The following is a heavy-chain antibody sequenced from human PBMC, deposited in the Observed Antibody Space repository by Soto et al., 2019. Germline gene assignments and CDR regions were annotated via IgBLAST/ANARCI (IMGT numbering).Heavy chain of an antibody. CDR2: ISISCSYI. J-gene: IGHJ3*02. Sequence: PGGSLRLSCAASGFTFSSYSMNWVRQAPGKGLVWVSSISISCSYIYYADSVQGRFTISTDNAKNSLYLQMNSLRADDTAVSYCAREIVVVTIIAFDIWGQGTMVTVSS. D-gene: IGHD3-22*01. CDR1: GFTFSSYS. CDR3: AREIVVVTIIAFDI. V-gene: IGHV3-21*04.